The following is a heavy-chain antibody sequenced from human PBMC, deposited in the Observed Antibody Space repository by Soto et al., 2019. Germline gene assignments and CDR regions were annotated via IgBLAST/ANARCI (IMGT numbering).Heavy chain of an antibody. J-gene: IGHJ4*02. D-gene: IGHD1-1*01. CDR1: GFTFSSYG. CDR3: ARGGTGPPDRYYFDY. Sequence: VQLVESGGGVVQPGRSPRLSCAASGFTFSSYGMHWVRQAPGKGLEWVAVIWYDGSNKYYADSVKGRFTISRDNSKNTLYLQMNSLRAEDTAVYYCARGGTGPPDRYYFDYWGQGTLVTVSS. V-gene: IGHV3-33*01. CDR2: IWYDGSNK.